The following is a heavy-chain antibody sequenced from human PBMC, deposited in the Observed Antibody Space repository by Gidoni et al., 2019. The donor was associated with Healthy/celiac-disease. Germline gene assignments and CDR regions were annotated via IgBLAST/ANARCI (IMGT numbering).Heavy chain of an antibody. CDR3: ARDGRGSTRYFDY. V-gene: IGHV3-21*01. D-gene: IGHD2-2*01. J-gene: IGHJ4*02. CDR1: GFTFSSYS. CDR2: ISSSSSYI. Sequence: EVQLVESGGGLVKPGGSLRLSCAASGFTFSSYSMNWVRQAPGKGLGCFSSISSSSSYIYYADSVKGRFTISRDNAKNSLYLQMNSLRAEDTAVYYCARDGRGSTRYFDYWGQGTLVTVSS.